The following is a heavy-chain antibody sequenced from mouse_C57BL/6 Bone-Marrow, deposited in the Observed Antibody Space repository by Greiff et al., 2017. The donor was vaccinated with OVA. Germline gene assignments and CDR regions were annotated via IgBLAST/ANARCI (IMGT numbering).Heavy chain of an antibody. CDR1: DSEVFPIAY. CDR3: ARPSLYYYGSSCWYFDV. V-gene: IGHV15-2*01. Sequence: QVQLQQSGSELRSPGSSVKLSCKDFDSEVFPIAYMSWVRQKPGHGFEWIGGILPSIGRTIYGEKFEDKATLDADTLSNTAYLELNSLTSEDSAIYYCARPSLYYYGSSCWYFDVWGTGTTVTVSS. D-gene: IGHD1-1*01. J-gene: IGHJ1*03. CDR2: ILPSIGRT.